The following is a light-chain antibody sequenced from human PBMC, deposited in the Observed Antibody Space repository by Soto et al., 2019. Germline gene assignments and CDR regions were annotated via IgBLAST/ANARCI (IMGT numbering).Light chain of an antibody. V-gene: IGKV3-20*01. CDR3: QQSGNSSLKYT. J-gene: IGKJ2*01. CDR2: GAS. CDR1: QSVSSSY. Sequence: EIVLTQSPGTLSLSPGERATLSCRASQSVSSSYLAWYQQKPGQAPRLLIFGASSRATDIPDRFSGSGSGTDFTLTISRLEPEDFAVYYCQQSGNSSLKYTFGQGTKLEI.